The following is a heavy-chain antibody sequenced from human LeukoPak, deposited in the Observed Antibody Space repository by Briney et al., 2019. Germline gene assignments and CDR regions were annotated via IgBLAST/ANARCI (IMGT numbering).Heavy chain of an antibody. CDR2: INSDGRTT. CDR3: AREGYYDSSGYSIRFSY. J-gene: IGHJ4*02. Sequence: GGSLRLSCEASEFTFSSYWMHWVRQAPGKGLVWVSRINSDGRTTIYADSVKGRFTISRDNAKNTLYLQMNSLRAEDTTVYYCAREGYYDSSGYSIRFSYWGQGTLVTVSS. D-gene: IGHD3-22*01. CDR1: EFTFSSYW. V-gene: IGHV3-74*01.